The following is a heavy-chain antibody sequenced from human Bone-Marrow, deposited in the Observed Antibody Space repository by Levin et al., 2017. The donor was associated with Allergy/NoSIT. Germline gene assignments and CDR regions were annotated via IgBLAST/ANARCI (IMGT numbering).Heavy chain of an antibody. D-gene: IGHD2-2*01. Sequence: RASVKVSCKASGYTFTSYYIHWVRQAPGQGLEWMGMINPRGGSTGNAQNFQGRVTMTRDTSTSTVYMELSSLRSDDTAVYYCAREPGLVVIGPVAMGGFDFWGQGTLVTVSS. V-gene: IGHV1-46*01. CDR3: AREPGLVVIGPVAMGGFDF. CDR1: GYTFTSYY. J-gene: IGHJ4*02. CDR2: INPRGGST.